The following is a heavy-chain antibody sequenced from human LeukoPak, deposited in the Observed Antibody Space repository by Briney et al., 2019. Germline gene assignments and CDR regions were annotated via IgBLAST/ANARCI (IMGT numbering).Heavy chain of an antibody. V-gene: IGHV5-51*01. Sequence: GESLKISCKGSGYSFTIYWIGWVRQMPGKGLEGMGTIYPGDSDTRYSPSFQGQVTISADRSINTAYLQWSSLKASDTAIYYCARRLKNSNGWTFDYWGQGTLVTVSS. D-gene: IGHD6-19*01. CDR1: GYSFTIYW. CDR2: IYPGDSDT. CDR3: ARRLKNSNGWTFDY. J-gene: IGHJ4*02.